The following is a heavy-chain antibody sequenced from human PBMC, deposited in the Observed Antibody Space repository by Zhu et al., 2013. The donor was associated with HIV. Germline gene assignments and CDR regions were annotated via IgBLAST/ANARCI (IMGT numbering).Heavy chain of an antibody. V-gene: IGHV3-20*04. CDR3: TREGSRWFQTYHWFDP. CDR1: GFRFDDYG. J-gene: IGHJ5*02. D-gene: IGHD6-13*01. CDR2: INWNGGST. Sequence: EVQLVESGGGVVRPGGSLRLSCAASGFRFDDYGMAWVRQAPGKGLEWVSGINWNGGSTGYADSVKGRFTISRDNAKNSVFLQMNSLRGEDTALYYCTREGSRWFQTYHWFDPWGQGTLVTVSS.